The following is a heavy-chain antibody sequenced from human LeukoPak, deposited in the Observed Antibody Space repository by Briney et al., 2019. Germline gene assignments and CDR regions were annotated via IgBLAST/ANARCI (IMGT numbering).Heavy chain of an antibody. J-gene: IGHJ4*02. CDR1: GFTFSSYA. CDR3: ARAHPYCSSTSCYYFDY. V-gene: IGHV3-33*08. CDR2: IWYDGSNK. Sequence: PGGSLRLSCAASGFTFSSYAMSWVRQAPGKGLEWVAVIWYDGSNKYYADSVKGRFTISRDNSKNTLYLQINSLRAEDTAVYYCARAHPYCSSTSCYYFDYWGQGTLVTVSS. D-gene: IGHD2-2*01.